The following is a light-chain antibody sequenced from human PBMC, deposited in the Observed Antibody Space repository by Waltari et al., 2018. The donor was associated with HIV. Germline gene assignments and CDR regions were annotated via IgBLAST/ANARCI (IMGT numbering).Light chain of an antibody. CDR2: GNN. V-gene: IGLV1-40*01. CDR3: QSYDSTLSGSDWV. J-gene: IGLJ3*02. CDR1: SYNIGAGSD. Sequence: SVLTQPPSVSGAPGQRVTISCTGSSYNIGAGSDLHWYQHLPGTAPKRLIYGNNHRASGVPDRFSGSKSDTSASLAITGLQSEDEADYYCQSYDSTLSGSDWVFGGGTKLTVL.